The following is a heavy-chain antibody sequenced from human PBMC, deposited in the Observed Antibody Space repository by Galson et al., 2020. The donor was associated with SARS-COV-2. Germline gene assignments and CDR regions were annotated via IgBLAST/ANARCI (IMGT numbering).Heavy chain of an antibody. D-gene: IGHD3-22*01. CDR1: GYTLTELS. CDR2: FDPEDGET. CDR3: ATVMFYYDSSGYYYWGNWFDP. Sequence: ASVKVSCKVSGYTLTELSMHWVRQAPGKGLEWMGGFDPEDGETIYAQKFQGRVTMTEDTSTDTAYMDLSSLRSEDTAVYYCATVMFYYDSSGYYYWGNWFDPWGQGTLVTVSS. V-gene: IGHV1-24*01. J-gene: IGHJ5*02.